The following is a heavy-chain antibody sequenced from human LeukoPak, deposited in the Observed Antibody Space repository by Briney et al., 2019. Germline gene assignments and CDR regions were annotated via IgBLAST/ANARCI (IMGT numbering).Heavy chain of an antibody. CDR3: AREGEQNTRSALDI. CDR2: INPNSGGT. Sequence: ASVKVSCKASGYTFTGYYMHWVRQAPGQGLEWMGWINPNSGGTSYAQKFQGRVTMTRDTSISTAYMELSRLRSDDTAVYYCAREGEQNTRSALDIWGQGTMVTVSS. V-gene: IGHV1-2*02. CDR1: GYTFTGYY. D-gene: IGHD2/OR15-2a*01. J-gene: IGHJ3*02.